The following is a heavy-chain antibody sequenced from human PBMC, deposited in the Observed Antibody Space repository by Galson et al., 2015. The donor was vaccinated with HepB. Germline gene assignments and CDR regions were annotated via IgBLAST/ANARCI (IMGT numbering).Heavy chain of an antibody. CDR2: ISSSSSTI. CDR1: GFTFSIYS. D-gene: IGHD5-18*01. J-gene: IGHJ4*01. Sequence: SLRPSCAASGFTFSIYSMNWVREAPGKGLEWVSYISSSSSTIYYADSVKGRCTISRNNAKHSLYLQMNNLRAEDTAVYYCARPSANTAMVVVDWGQGTLVTVSS. CDR3: ARPSANTAMVVVD. V-gene: IGHV3-48*01.